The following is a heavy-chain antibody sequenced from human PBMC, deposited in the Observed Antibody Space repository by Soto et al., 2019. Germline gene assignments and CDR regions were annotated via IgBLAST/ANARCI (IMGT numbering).Heavy chain of an antibody. D-gene: IGHD3-22*01. CDR2: IGTAGDT. CDR1: GFTFSSYD. V-gene: IGHV3-13*01. Sequence: HPGGSLRLSCAASGFTFSSYDMHWVRQATGKGLEWVSAIGTAGDTYYPGSVKGRFTISRENAKNSLYLQMNSLRAGDTAVYYCARGSGYYDSSGYLDYRGHGTLVPVSS. J-gene: IGHJ4*01. CDR3: ARGSGYYDSSGYLDY.